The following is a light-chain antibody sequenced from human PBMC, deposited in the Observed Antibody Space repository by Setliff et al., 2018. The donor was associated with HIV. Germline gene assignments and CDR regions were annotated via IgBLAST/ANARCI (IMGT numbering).Light chain of an antibody. Sequence: QSVLTRPASVSGSPEQSITISCSGTNSDIGSHDYVSWYQQHPGKAPKLIIFSVTYRPSGVSDRFSGSKSGNTASLTISGLQPEDEADYYCASHRDTNTLEVFGTGTKVTVL. J-gene: IGLJ1*01. CDR2: SVT. CDR3: ASHRDTNTLEV. CDR1: NSDIGSHDY. V-gene: IGLV2-14*03.